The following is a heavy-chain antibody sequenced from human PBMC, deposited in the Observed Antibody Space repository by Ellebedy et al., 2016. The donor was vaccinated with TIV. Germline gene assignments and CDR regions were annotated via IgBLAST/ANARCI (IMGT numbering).Heavy chain of an antibody. D-gene: IGHD3-10*01. Sequence: MPSETLSLTCTVSGASISSDYWTWIRQPPGKGLEWIGCIYYTGRTNYNPSLRSRVTISVGTYKTQFSLKLSSVTAADTAVYYCARERSTMVRGYFGMDVWGQGTTVTVSS. CDR1: GASISSDY. V-gene: IGHV4-59*01. CDR2: IYYTGRT. CDR3: ARERSTMVRGYFGMDV. J-gene: IGHJ6*02.